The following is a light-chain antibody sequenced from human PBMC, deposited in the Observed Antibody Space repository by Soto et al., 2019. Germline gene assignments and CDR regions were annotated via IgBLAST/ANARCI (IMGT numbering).Light chain of an antibody. CDR3: SSYAGTNRGV. V-gene: IGLV2-8*01. Sequence: SVLTQPPSASGSPGQSVTISCTGTISDVGGYNYVSWYQHHPGKAPKLLLYEVNRRPSGVPDRFSGSKSDNTASLTVSGLQAEDEADYYCSSYAGTNRGVFGTGTKVTV. CDR2: EVN. CDR1: ISDVGGYNY. J-gene: IGLJ1*01.